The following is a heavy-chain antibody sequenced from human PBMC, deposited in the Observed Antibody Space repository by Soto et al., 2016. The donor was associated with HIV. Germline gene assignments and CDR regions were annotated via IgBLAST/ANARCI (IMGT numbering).Heavy chain of an antibody. CDR1: GYTFTRSG. J-gene: IGHJ4*02. CDR2: NSVHTGDI. Sequence: QVQLVQSATEVKKPGASVKVSCKTSGYTFTRSGVSWVRQAPGQQLEWMGWNSVHTGDISYAKNFQGRVIMTTDKSTSTAYMELRSLRSDDTAVYYCARASEWNDDLGFDYWGQGTLVTVSS. CDR3: ARASEWNDDLGFDY. V-gene: IGHV1-18*01. D-gene: IGHD1-1*01.